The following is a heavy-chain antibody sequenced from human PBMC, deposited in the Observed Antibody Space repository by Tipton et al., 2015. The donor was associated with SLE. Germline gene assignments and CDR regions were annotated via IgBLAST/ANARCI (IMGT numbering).Heavy chain of an antibody. CDR1: GGSISSGGYY. J-gene: IGHJ4*02. CDR3: ARSGSSNFDPPDF. Sequence: TLSLTCTVSGGSISSGGYYWSWIRQSPGKGLEWLGYIHYTGTPYYKPSLKSRIAMSVDTSSNQLSLRLTSLTPADTAVYYCARSGSSNFDPPDFWGQGTLATVSS. CDR2: IHYTGTP. D-gene: IGHD4-11*01. V-gene: IGHV4-61*08.